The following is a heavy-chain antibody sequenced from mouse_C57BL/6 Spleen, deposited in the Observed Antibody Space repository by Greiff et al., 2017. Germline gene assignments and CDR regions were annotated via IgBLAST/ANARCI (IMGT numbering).Heavy chain of an antibody. D-gene: IGHD2-1*01. V-gene: IGHV5-12*01. CDR2: ISNGGGST. CDR3: ARRGDGNYNYAMDY. Sequence: EVQVVESGGGLVQPGGSLKLSCAASGFTFSDYYMYWVRQTPEKRLEWVAYISNGGGSTYYPDTVKGRFTISRDNAKNTLYLQMSRLKSEDTAMYYCARRGDGNYNYAMDYWGQGTSVTVSS. J-gene: IGHJ4*01. CDR1: GFTFSDYY.